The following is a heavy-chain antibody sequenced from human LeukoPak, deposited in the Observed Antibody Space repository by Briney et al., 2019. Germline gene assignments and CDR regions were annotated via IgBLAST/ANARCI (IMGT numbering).Heavy chain of an antibody. Sequence: GGSLRLSCAASGFTFSSYGVHWVRQAPGKGLEWVSFIRYDGTSKFYADSVKGRFTISGDNPKNTLYLQMNSLRAEDAAVYYCAKYGNTFDIWGQGTMVTVSS. D-gene: IGHD2/OR15-2a*01. CDR3: AKYGNTFDI. CDR2: IRYDGTSK. CDR1: GFTFSSYG. J-gene: IGHJ3*02. V-gene: IGHV3-30*02.